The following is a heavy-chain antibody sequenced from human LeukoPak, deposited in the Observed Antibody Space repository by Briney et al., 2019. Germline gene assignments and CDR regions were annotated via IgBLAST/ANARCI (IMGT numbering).Heavy chain of an antibody. CDR2: IYSGGSR. Sequence: PGGSLRLSCAASGFTVNSNYMSWVRQAPGKGLEGVSVIYSGGSRYYADSVKGRFTITRDNSKNTLYLQMNSLRAEDTAVYYCARGSGWPYWGQGTLVTVSS. CDR1: GFTVNSNY. D-gene: IGHD6-19*01. V-gene: IGHV3-53*01. J-gene: IGHJ4*02. CDR3: ARGSGWPY.